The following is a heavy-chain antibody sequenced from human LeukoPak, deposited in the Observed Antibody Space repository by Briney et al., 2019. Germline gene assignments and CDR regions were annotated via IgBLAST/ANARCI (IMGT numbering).Heavy chain of an antibody. CDR3: ARSRSGSYYYYGMDV. D-gene: IGHD1-26*01. J-gene: IGHJ6*02. CDR1: GASISSYY. Sequence: NPSETLSLTCSVSGASISSYYWSWIRQPPGKGLEWIGHIYYSGSTNYNPSLKSRVTMSVDTSKNQFSLKLSSVTAADTAVYFCARSRSGSYYYYGMDVWGQGTTVTVSS. CDR2: IYYSGST. V-gene: IGHV4-59*01.